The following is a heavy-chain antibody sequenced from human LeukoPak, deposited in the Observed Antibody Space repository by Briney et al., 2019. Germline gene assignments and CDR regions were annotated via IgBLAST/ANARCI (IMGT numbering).Heavy chain of an antibody. CDR2: LYSDGNT. CDR1: GFNFSNYA. Sequence: GGSLRLSCAASGFNFSNYALNWVRQAPGKGLEWVSVLYSDGNTKYADSVQGRFTISRDNSKNTLYLEMNSLSPDDTAVYYCARGVEPLAANTLAYWGQGTLVTVSS. J-gene: IGHJ4*02. V-gene: IGHV3-23*03. D-gene: IGHD1-14*01. CDR3: ARGVEPLAANTLAY.